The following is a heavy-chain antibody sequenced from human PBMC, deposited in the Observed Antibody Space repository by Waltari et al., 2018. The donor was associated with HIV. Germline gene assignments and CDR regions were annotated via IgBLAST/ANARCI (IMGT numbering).Heavy chain of an antibody. Sequence: EVQLVESGGGLVQPGGSLRLSCAASGFTFSSYAMHWVRQAPGKGLEYVSAISSNGGSTYYANSVKGRFTISRDNSKNTLYLQMGSLRAEDMAVYYCARGNMGIVATSTRIYYFDYWGQGTLVTVSS. V-gene: IGHV3-64*01. D-gene: IGHD5-12*01. CDR2: ISSNGGST. CDR3: ARGNMGIVATSTRIYYFDY. J-gene: IGHJ4*02. CDR1: GFTFSSYA.